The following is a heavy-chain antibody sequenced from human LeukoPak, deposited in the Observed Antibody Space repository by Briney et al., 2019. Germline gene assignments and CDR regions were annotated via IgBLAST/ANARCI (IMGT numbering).Heavy chain of an antibody. V-gene: IGHV3-9*01. CDR3: ARWSSWSGLTY. CDR1: GFTFDDHG. D-gene: IGHD3-10*01. CDR2: ISWSSGII. J-gene: IGHJ4*02. Sequence: SLRLSCAASGFTFDDHGMHWVRQVPGKGLQWVSGISWSSGIIGYADSVKGRFTISRDNAKNSVYLQMNSLRVEDTAVYYCARWSSWSGLTYWGQGTLVTVSS.